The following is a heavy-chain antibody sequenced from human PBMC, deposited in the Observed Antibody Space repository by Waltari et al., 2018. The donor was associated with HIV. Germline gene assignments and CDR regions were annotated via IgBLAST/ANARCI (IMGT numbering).Heavy chain of an antibody. CDR2: FDPEDGEA. Sequence: QVHLVPSGAEVKKPGASVKVSCKVFGYTLTDLSMHWVRQAPGKVREWMGRFDPEDGEAIYAQKFQGRVTMTEDTSTDTAYMDLSSLGSEDTAVYYCATVGTRTLWSGPTAFDIWGQVTMVTVSS. V-gene: IGHV1-24*01. CDR3: ATVGTRTLWSGPTAFDI. J-gene: IGHJ3*02. CDR1: GYTLTDLS. D-gene: IGHD3-3*01.